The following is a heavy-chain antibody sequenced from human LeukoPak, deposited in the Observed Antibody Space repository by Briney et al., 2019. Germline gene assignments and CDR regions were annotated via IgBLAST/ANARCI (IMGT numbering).Heavy chain of an antibody. D-gene: IGHD3-3*01. CDR3: ARDRNTDFWSGYYTNYFDY. Sequence: PGGSLRLSCAASGFTFSSYSMNWVRQAPGKGLEWVSYISSSGSTIYYADSVKGRFTISRDNAKNSLYLQMNSLRAEDTAVYYCARDRNTDFWSGYYTNYFDYWGQGTLVTVSS. J-gene: IGHJ4*02. CDR2: ISSSGSTI. CDR1: GFTFSSYS. V-gene: IGHV3-48*04.